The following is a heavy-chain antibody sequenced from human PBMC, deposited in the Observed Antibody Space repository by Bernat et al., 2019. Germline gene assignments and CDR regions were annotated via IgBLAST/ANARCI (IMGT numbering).Heavy chain of an antibody. V-gene: IGHV3-48*01. CDR2: ISSSSKTV. CDR1: GFTFSSCS. CDR3: ARDSGDGYKPFDS. Sequence: VQLVESGGGVVQPGKSLKLSCTASGFTFSSCSMNWVRQAPGKGLEWDSYISSSSKTVYYADSVRGRFSISRDNAKNSLYLQMNSLRAEDTAVYYCARDSGDGYKPFDSWGQGILVTVSS. J-gene: IGHJ4*02. D-gene: IGHD5-24*01.